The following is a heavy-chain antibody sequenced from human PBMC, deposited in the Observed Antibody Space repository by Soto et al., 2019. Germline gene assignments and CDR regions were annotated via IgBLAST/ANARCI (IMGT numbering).Heavy chain of an antibody. CDR3: AKRDSSSWYDS. V-gene: IGHV3-66*01. CDR2: LHSGGAT. CDR1: GFTVSSKY. Sequence: EVQLVESGGGLVQPGGSLRLSCAASGFTVSSKYISWVRQAPGKGPEWVSVLHSGGATYYADSVKGSFTIARDNSKNTVYLQMDSLRADDTGVYFCAKRDSSSWYDSWGQGTLVAVSS. J-gene: IGHJ5*02. D-gene: IGHD6-13*01.